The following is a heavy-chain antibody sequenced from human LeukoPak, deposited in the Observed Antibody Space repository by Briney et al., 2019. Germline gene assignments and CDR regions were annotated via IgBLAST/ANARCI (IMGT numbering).Heavy chain of an antibody. J-gene: IGHJ6*02. V-gene: IGHV3-15*07. CDR1: GFTFSYAW. CDR2: IKTEANGGTA. Sequence: GGSLRLSCAASGFTFSYAWMNWVRRAPGKGLELVGFIKTEANGGTAGYSASVKGRFTISRDDSRNTLYLHMNSLKTEDTAVYYCTTGGFTYDSDCNFRIDLWGQGTTVTVSS. D-gene: IGHD3-16*01. CDR3: TTGGFTYDSDCNFRIDL.